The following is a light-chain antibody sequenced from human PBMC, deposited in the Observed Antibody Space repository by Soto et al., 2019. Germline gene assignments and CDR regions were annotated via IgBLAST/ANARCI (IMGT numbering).Light chain of an antibody. CDR2: SNN. CDR3: EAWDDSLNGVV. V-gene: IGLV1-44*01. J-gene: IGLJ2*01. CDR1: SSNIGSNN. Sequence: QSVLTQTPSASVTPGQRVNISCSGSSSNIGSNNVNWYQQLPGTAPKLLSYSNNQRPSGVPDRFSGSKSGTSASLAISGLQSEDEADYYCEAWDDSLNGVVFGGGTKVTVL.